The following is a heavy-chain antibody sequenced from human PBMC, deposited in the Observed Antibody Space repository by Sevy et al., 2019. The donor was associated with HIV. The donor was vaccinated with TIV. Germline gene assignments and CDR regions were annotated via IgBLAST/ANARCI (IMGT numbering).Heavy chain of an antibody. CDR2: ISFNGGNK. CDR1: GFPFTTYA. V-gene: IGHV3-30*01. J-gene: IGHJ4*02. CDR3: ARDVSGGERLGQLSAYFDY. D-gene: IGHD3-16*02. Sequence: GGYLRLSCAASGFPFTTYAVHWVRQAPGKGLEWLAVISFNGGNKFYADSVRGRFTISRDNSDNTMYLQMNSLSVEDTAMYHCARDVSGGERLGQLSAYFDYWGQGTLVTVSS.